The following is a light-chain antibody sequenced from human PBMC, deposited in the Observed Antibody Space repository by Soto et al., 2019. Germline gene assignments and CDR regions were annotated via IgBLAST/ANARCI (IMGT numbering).Light chain of an antibody. J-gene: IGKJ1*01. Sequence: DIQMTQSPSSLSASVGDRVTITCRASQSISSYLSWYQQKPGKAPKLLINVASTLQSGVPSRFSGSGSGTDFTLAISSLQPEDFATYYCQQSYSTPWTFGQGTKVDIK. V-gene: IGKV1-39*01. CDR2: VAS. CDR1: QSISSY. CDR3: QQSYSTPWT.